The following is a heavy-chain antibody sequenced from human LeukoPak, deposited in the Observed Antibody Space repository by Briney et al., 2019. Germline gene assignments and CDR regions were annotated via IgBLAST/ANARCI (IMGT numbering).Heavy chain of an antibody. CDR1: GYTFTRYY. V-gene: IGHV1-46*01. D-gene: IGHD4-23*01. CDR3: ARDNSVEDTAWWFDP. CDR2: INPSGGST. Sequence: ASVKVSCKASGYTFTRYYMHWVRQAPGQGLEWMGIINPSGGSTSYAQKFQGRVTMTRDMSTSTDYMELSSLGSEDKAVYYCARDNSVEDTAWWFDPWGQGTLVTVSS. J-gene: IGHJ5*02.